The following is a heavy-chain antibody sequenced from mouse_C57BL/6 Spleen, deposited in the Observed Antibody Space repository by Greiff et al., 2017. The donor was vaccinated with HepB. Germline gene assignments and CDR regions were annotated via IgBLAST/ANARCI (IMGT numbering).Heavy chain of an antibody. CDR2: IDPSDSYT. D-gene: IGHD1-1*01. CDR1: GYTFTSYW. Sequence: QVHVKQSGAELVRPGTSVKLSCKASGYTFTSYWMHWVKQRPGQGLEWIGVIDPSDSYTNYNQKFKGKATLTVDTSSSTAYMQLSSLTSEDSAVYYCARSLPFITTVVDAMDYWGQGTSGTVSS. V-gene: IGHV1-59*01. J-gene: IGHJ4*01. CDR3: ARSLPFITTVVDAMDY.